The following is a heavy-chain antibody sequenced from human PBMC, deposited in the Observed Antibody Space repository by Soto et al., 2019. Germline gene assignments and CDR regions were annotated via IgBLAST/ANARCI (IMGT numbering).Heavy chain of an antibody. J-gene: IGHJ5*02. Sequence: EVQLLESGGGLVQPGGSLRLSCAGSDFTFSDYAMNWIRQVPGKGLEWVSVISESGGRTYYADSVKGRFTISRDNSKNTLYLQLHSLRVEDTALYYCARGRGSSDSWHAPWFDAWCQGTLVTVSS. D-gene: IGHD2-15*01. V-gene: IGHV3-23*01. CDR1: DFTFSDYA. CDR2: ISESGGRT. CDR3: ARGRGSSDSWHAPWFDA.